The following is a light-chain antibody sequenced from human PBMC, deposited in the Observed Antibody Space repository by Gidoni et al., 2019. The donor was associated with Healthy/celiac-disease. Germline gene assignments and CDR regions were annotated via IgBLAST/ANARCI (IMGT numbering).Light chain of an antibody. V-gene: IGKV1-39*01. Sequence: DIQKTQSPSSLSASVGDRVTITCRASQSISSYLNWYQQKPGKAPKLLIYAASSLQSGVPSRFSGSGSGTDFTLTISSLQPEDFATYYCQQSYSTPHTFGGGTKVEIK. CDR1: QSISSY. CDR2: AAS. CDR3: QQSYSTPHT. J-gene: IGKJ4*01.